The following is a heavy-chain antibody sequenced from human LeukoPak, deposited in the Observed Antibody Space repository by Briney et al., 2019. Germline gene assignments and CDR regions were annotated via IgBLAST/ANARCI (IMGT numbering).Heavy chain of an antibody. D-gene: IGHD2-21*02. CDR3: ARGGFYCGDDCYVDN. CDR2: IYYSGST. J-gene: IGHJ4*02. CDR1: GGSISSSSYY. V-gene: IGHV4-39*07. Sequence: PSETLSLTCTVSGGSISSSSYYWGWIRQPPGKGLEWIGGIYYSGSTYYNPSLKSRVTISVDTSKNQLSLKLTFVTAADTAVYYCARGGFYCGDDCYVDNWGQGTLVTVSS.